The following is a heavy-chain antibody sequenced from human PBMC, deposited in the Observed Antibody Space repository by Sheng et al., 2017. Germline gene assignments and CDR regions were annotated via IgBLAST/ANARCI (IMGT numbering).Heavy chain of an antibody. Sequence: QLQLQESGPGLVKPSETLSLTCTVSGGSISNDDYLWGWLRQPPGKGLEWIGSISHTREYPYYNPSLTSRVTYPSTRPRTQLSLRLTSVTASDTAVFFXARQVWSGYRHVDYWGQGTLVTVSS. CDR2: ISHTREYP. J-gene: IGHJ4*02. CDR1: GGSISNDDYL. CDR3: ARQVWSGYRHVDY. D-gene: IGHD3-3*01. V-gene: IGHV4-39*01.